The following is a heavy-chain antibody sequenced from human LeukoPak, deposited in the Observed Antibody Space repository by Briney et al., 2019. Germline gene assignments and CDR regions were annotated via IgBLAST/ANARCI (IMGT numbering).Heavy chain of an antibody. J-gene: IGHJ4*02. D-gene: IGHD3-22*01. V-gene: IGHV1-46*01. Sequence: ASVKVSCKASGYTFTSYYMHWVRQAPGQGLEWMGIINPSGGSTSYAQKFQGRVTMTRDTSTSTVYMELSSLRSEDTAVYYCARSSMLGSGYYPTNYFDYWGQGTLVTVSS. CDR3: ARSSMLGSGYYPTNYFDY. CDR1: GYTFTSYY. CDR2: INPSGGST.